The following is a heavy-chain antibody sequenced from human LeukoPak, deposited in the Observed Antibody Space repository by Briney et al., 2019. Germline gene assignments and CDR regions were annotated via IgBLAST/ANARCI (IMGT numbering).Heavy chain of an antibody. D-gene: IGHD4-11*01. Sequence: GGSLRLSCAASGFIYSHDGMHWVRQAPGKGLEWVAVIWSDASNRFYAGSVKGRFTISRDNSQNTLFLQINSLRAEDTAMYYCARDAQRGFDYSNSLEYWGHGTLVTVSS. V-gene: IGHV3-33*01. CDR2: IWSDASNR. CDR3: ARDAQRGFDYSNSLEY. CDR1: GFIYSHDG. J-gene: IGHJ4*01.